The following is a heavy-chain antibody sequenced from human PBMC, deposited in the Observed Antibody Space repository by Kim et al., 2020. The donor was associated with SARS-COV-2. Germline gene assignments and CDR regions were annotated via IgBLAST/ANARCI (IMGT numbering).Heavy chain of an antibody. Sequence: ASVKVSCKPSGYTFTSYAMNWVRQAPGQGLEWMGWINTNTGNPTYAQGFTGRFVFSLDTSVSTAYLQISSLKAEDTAVYYCARSYATGTTGWFDPWGQGTLVTVSS. D-gene: IGHD1-1*01. J-gene: IGHJ5*02. CDR1: GYTFTSYA. CDR3: ARSYATGTTGWFDP. V-gene: IGHV7-4-1*02. CDR2: INTNTGNP.